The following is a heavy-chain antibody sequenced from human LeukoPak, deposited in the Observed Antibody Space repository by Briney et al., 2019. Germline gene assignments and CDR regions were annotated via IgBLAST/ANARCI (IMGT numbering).Heavy chain of an antibody. CDR1: GYTFTSYD. Sequence: ASVKVSCKASGYTFTSYDINWVRQATGQGLEWMGWMNPNSGNTGYAQKFQGRVTMTRNTSISTAYMELSSLRSEDTAVYYCARDKWLRFNYYYGMDVWGQGTTVTVSS. CDR3: ARDKWLRFNYYYGMDV. CDR2: MNPNSGNT. J-gene: IGHJ6*02. V-gene: IGHV1-8*01. D-gene: IGHD5-12*01.